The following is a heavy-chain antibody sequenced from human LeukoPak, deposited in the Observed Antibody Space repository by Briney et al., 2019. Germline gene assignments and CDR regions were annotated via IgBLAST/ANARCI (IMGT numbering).Heavy chain of an antibody. CDR2: IKQDGNEK. D-gene: IGHD4/OR15-4a*01. CDR1: GFTFDDYA. CDR3: ARDTLGEGEDANYAVYYFDY. V-gene: IGHV3-7*01. J-gene: IGHJ4*02. Sequence: GGSLRLSCAASGFTFDDYAMHWVRQAPGKGLEWVANIKQDGNEKYYADSVKGGFTISRDNGKKSRDLQMNSLRADDTAVYYCARDTLGEGEDANYAVYYFDYWGQGTVVTVSS.